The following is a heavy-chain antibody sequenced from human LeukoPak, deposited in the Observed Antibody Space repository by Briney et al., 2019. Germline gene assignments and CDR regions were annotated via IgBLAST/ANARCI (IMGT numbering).Heavy chain of an antibody. CDR3: ARDRVEMATRHIDY. CDR1: GYTFTGYY. J-gene: IGHJ4*02. D-gene: IGHD5-24*01. CDR2: IIPILGIA. Sequence: SVKVSCKASGYTFTGYYMHWVRQAPGQGLEWMGRIIPILGIANYAQKFQGRVTITADKSTSTAYMELSSLRSEDTAVYYCARDRVEMATRHIDYWGQGTLVTVSS. V-gene: IGHV1-69*04.